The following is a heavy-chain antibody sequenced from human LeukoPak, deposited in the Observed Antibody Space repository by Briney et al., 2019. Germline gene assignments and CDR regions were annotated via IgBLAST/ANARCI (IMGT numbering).Heavy chain of an antibody. V-gene: IGHV3-21*01. Sequence: GGSVRLSCAASGFTFSSYSMNWVRQAPGKGPEWVSSISSSSSYIYYADSVKGRFTISRDNAKNSLYLQMNSLRAKDTAVYYCAAEYCGGGFCYTRHSGHDYWGQGTLVTVSS. CDR2: ISSSSSYI. CDR3: AAEYCGGGFCYTRHSGHDY. J-gene: IGHJ4*02. D-gene: IGHD2-15*01. CDR1: GFTFSSYS.